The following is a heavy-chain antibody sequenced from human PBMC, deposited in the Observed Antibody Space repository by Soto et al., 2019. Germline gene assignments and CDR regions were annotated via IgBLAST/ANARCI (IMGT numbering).Heavy chain of an antibody. J-gene: IGHJ4*02. CDR2: IYYSGST. CDR1: GGSINSRSHF. D-gene: IGHD6-19*01. CDR3: ARHPRGGYSSGWFDY. V-gene: IGHV4-39*01. Sequence: QLQLQESGPGLVNPSETLSLTCTVSGGSINSRSHFWGWIRQPPGKGLEWIGSIYYSGSTYYNLSLKGRVTISVDTSKNQFSLKLSSVTAADTAVYYCARHPRGGYSSGWFDYWGQGTLVTVSS.